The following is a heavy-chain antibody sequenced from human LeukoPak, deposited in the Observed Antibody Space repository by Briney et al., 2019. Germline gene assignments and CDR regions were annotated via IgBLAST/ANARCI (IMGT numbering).Heavy chain of an antibody. J-gene: IGHJ4*02. Sequence: GGSLRLSCATSGFTFSSYGMNWVRRAPGKGLEWLSYLSNTGNIHYAQSVKGRFTISRDNAKSSLYLQMDGLRAEDTAVYYCARRGDSPMIGDHWGQGILVTVAS. V-gene: IGHV3-48*01. D-gene: IGHD3-10*02. CDR1: GFTFSSYG. CDR3: ARRGDSPMIGDH. CDR2: LSNTGNI.